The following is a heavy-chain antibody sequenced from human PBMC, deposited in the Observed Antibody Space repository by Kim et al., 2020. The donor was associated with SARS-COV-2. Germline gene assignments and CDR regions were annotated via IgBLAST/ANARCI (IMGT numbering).Heavy chain of an antibody. CDR2: TTRSGGGS. J-gene: IGHJ4*02. Sequence: GGSLRLSCAGSGFTFSDYAMHWVRQAPGKGLEYVSATTRSGGGSYYADSVKGRFTISRDNSKNTLYLQMNSLRLEDTSMYYCVRYGRNYRAVLWGQGNLVIVST. CDR3: VRYGRNYRAVL. V-gene: IGHV3-64D*06. D-gene: IGHD1-7*01. CDR1: GFTFSDYA.